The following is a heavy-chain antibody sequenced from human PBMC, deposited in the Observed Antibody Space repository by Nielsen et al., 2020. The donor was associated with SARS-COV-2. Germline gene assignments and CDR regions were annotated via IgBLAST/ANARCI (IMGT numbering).Heavy chain of an antibody. Sequence: GESLKISCAASGFTFSSYAMHWVRQAPGKGLEWVAVISYDGSNKYYADSVKGRFTISRDNSQNTLYLHTTSLRADDTAVYFCTRESLRSGMSRYSFDSWSQGTLLTVSS. CDR3: TRESLRSGMSRYSFDS. CDR2: ISYDGSNK. V-gene: IGHV3-30-3*01. CDR1: GFTFSSYA. D-gene: IGHD3-16*01. J-gene: IGHJ4*02.